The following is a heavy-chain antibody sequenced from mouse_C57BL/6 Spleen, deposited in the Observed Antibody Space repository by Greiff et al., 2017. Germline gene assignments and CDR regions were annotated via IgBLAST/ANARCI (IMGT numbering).Heavy chain of an antibody. CDR2: ISYDGSN. Sequence: EVKLMESGPGLVKPSQSLSLTCSVTGYSITSGYYWNWIRQFPGNKLEWMGYISYDGSNNYNPSLKNRISITRDTSKNQFFLKLNSVTTEDTATYYCARPGGYYGSSYGYFDVWGTGTTVTVSS. J-gene: IGHJ1*03. CDR1: GYSITSGYY. V-gene: IGHV3-6*01. CDR3: ARPGGYYGSSYGYFDV. D-gene: IGHD1-1*01.